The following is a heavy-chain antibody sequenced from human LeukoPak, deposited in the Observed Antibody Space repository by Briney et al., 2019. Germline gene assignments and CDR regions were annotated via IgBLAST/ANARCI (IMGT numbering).Heavy chain of an antibody. V-gene: IGHV3-48*03. Sequence: AGGSLRLSCAASGFTFSSYEMNWVRQAPGKGLEWVSYISSSGSTIYYADSVKGRFTISRDNAKNSLYLQMNSLRAEDTAVYYCARDFLSSSWSRGDAFDIWGQGTMVTVSS. CDR1: GFTFSSYE. CDR2: ISSSGSTI. J-gene: IGHJ3*02. CDR3: ARDFLSSSWSRGDAFDI. D-gene: IGHD6-13*01.